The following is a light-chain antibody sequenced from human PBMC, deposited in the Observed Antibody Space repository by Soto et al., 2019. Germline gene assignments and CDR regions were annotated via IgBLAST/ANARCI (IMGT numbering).Light chain of an antibody. V-gene: IGLV1-47*01. CDR2: RNN. CDR1: SSNIGSNY. CDR3: AAWDDSLSVYWV. J-gene: IGLJ3*02. Sequence: QSVLTQPPSASGTPGQRVTISCSGSSSNIGSNYVYWYQQLPGTAPKLLIYRNNQRPSGVPDRFSGSKSGTSASLAISGLRSEDEADYYCAAWDDSLSVYWVFGGGTNSPS.